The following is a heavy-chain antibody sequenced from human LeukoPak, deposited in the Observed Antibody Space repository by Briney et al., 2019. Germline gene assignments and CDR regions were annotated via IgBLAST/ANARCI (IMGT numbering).Heavy chain of an antibody. CDR3: AKDRPYGSGWYFDL. J-gene: IGHJ2*01. Sequence: GGSLRLSCAASGFTLSSYAMSWVRQAPGEGLEWVSAISGSGGSTYYADSVKGRFTISRDNSKNTLYLQMNSLRAEDTAVYYCAKDRPYGSGWYFDLWGRGTLVTVSS. V-gene: IGHV3-23*01. D-gene: IGHD6-19*01. CDR2: ISGSGGST. CDR1: GFTLSSYA.